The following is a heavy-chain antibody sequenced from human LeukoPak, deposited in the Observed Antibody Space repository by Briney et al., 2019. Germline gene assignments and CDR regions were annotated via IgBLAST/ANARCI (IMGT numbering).Heavy chain of an antibody. Sequence: GGSLRLSCAASGFTFSSYSMNWVRQAPGKGLEWVSSISSSSSYIYYADSVKGRFTISRDNAKNSLYLQMNSLRAEDTAVYYCAKEHYDILTGYYGASDYWGQGTLVTVSS. D-gene: IGHD3-9*01. CDR2: ISSSSSYI. CDR3: AKEHYDILTGYYGASDY. V-gene: IGHV3-21*01. CDR1: GFTFSSYS. J-gene: IGHJ4*02.